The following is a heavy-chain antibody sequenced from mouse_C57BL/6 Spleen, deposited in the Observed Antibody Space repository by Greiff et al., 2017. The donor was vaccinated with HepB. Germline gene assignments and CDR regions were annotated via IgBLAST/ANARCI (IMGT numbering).Heavy chain of an antibody. CDR1: GYSITSGYD. Sequence: VQLQQSGPGMVKPSQSLSLTCTVTGYSITSGYDWHWIRHFPGNKLEWMGYISYSGSTNYNPSLKSRISITHDTSKNHFFLKLNSVTTDDTATYYCARAGVYYGSSYYFDYWGQGTTLTVSS. CDR2: ISYSGST. J-gene: IGHJ2*01. V-gene: IGHV3-1*01. D-gene: IGHD1-1*01. CDR3: ARAGVYYGSSYYFDY.